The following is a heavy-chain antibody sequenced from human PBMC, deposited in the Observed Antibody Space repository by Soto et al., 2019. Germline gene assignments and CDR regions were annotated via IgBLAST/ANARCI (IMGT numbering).Heavy chain of an antibody. CDR2: IYHSGST. V-gene: IGHV4-4*02. CDR1: GGSISSSNW. Sequence: QVQLQESGPGLVKPSGTLSLTCAVSGGSISSSNWWSWVRQPPGKGLEWIGEIYHSGSTNYNPSLKSRVTIQVDKSKNQFSLKLSSVTAADTAVYYCATLRYSSSWALDYGMDVWGQGTTVTVSS. D-gene: IGHD6-13*01. J-gene: IGHJ6*02. CDR3: ATLRYSSSWALDYGMDV.